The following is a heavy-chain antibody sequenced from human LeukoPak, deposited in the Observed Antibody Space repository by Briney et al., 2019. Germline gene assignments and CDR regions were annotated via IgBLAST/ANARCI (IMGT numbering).Heavy chain of an antibody. D-gene: IGHD3-22*01. CDR1: GYTFTSYY. J-gene: IGHJ4*02. V-gene: IGHV1-46*01. CDR3: ARTYYYDSSGYPFDY. CDR2: INPSGGST. Sequence: GASVKVSCEASGYTFTSYYMHWVRQAPGQGLEWMGIINPSGGSTSYAQKFQGRVTMTRDTSTSTVYMELSSLRSEDTAVYYCARTYYYDSSGYPFDYWGQGTLVTVSS.